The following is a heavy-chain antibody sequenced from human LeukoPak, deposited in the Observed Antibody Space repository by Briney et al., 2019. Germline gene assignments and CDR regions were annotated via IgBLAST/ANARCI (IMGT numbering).Heavy chain of an antibody. Sequence: SETLSLTCTVSGSSISSSSYYWGWIRQPPGKGLEWIGSIYYSGSTYYNPSLKSRVTISVDTAKNQFSLKLSSVTAADTALYYCARDHQLLYRAGGGWFDPWGQGTLVTVSS. CDR1: GSSISSSSYY. V-gene: IGHV4-39*07. CDR2: IYYSGST. CDR3: ARDHQLLYRAGGGWFDP. J-gene: IGHJ5*02. D-gene: IGHD2-2*02.